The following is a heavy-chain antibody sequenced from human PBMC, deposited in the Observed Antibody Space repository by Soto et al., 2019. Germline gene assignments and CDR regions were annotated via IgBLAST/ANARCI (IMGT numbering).Heavy chain of an antibody. CDR2: IKSKTDGGTT. V-gene: IGHV3-15*01. Sequence: GSLRLSCAASGFTFSNAWMSWVRQAPGKGLEWVGRIKSKTDGGTTDYAAPVKGRFTISRDDSKNTLYLQMNSLKTEDTAVYYCTTDRTMTTVTTSDPWGQGTLVTVSS. CDR3: TTDRTMTTVTTSDP. J-gene: IGHJ5*02. CDR1: GFTFSNAW. D-gene: IGHD4-17*01.